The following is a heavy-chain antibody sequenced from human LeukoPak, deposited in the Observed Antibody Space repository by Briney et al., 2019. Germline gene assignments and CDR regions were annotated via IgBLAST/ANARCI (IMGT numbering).Heavy chain of an antibody. D-gene: IGHD2-2*01. J-gene: IGHJ3*02. CDR1: GGSISRSSYY. Sequence: SETLSLTCTVSGGSISRSSYYWGWIRQPPGKGLAWIGSIYYSGSTYYNPSLKSRVTISVDTSKNQFSLKLSSVTAADTAVYYCASYCSSTSCLRRAFDIWGQGTMVTVSS. CDR2: IYYSGST. CDR3: ASYCSSTSCLRRAFDI. V-gene: IGHV4-39*01.